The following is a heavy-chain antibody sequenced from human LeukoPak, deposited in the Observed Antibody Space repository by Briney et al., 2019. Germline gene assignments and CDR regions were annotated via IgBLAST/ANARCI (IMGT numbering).Heavy chain of an antibody. V-gene: IGHV4-34*01. CDR1: GGSFNDYY. CDR3: ASNKYPVQAFDV. J-gene: IGHJ3*01. CDR2: IHHSGST. D-gene: IGHD2/OR15-2a*01. Sequence: PSETLSLTCAVYGGSFNDYYWSWIRQSPGTGLEWIGEIHHSGSTNHNSSLESRVTMSIDTSNNQFSLKLTSVTAADTAVYYCASNKYPVQAFDVWGQGTMVTVSS.